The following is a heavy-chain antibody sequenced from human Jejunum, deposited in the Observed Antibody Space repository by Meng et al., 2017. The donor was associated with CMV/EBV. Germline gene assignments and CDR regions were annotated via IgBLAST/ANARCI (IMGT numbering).Heavy chain of an antibody. V-gene: IGHV3-7*01. CDR2: IKHEGSEI. CDR1: GFTFGNYW. Sequence: AASGFTFGNYWMSWVRQAPGKGLEWVASIKHEGSEIYYADSLKGRFTISRDNAKNSLYLQMSALRVEDTAVYYCARRWAVAGLDYWGQGTLVTVSS. J-gene: IGHJ4*02. D-gene: IGHD6-19*01. CDR3: ARRWAVAGLDY.